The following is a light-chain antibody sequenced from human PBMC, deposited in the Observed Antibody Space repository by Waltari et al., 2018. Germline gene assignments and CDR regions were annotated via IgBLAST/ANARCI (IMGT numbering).Light chain of an antibody. CDR2: EGS. V-gene: IGLV2-23*01. Sequence: QSALTQPASVSGSPGQSITISCTGTSSDGGSYNLVSWYQQPPGKAPKLMIYEGSKRPSGVSNRFSGSKSGNTASLTISGLQAEDEADYYCCSYAGSRVFGGGTKLTVL. CDR3: CSYAGSRV. CDR1: SSDGGSYNL. J-gene: IGLJ3*02.